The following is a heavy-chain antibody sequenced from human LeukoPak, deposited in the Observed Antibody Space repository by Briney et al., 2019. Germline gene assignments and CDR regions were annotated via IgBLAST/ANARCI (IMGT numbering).Heavy chain of an antibody. Sequence: GGSLRLSCAASGFTFSSCWMSWVRQAPGKGLEWVANIKQDGSEKYYVDSVKGRFTISRDNAKNSLYLQMNSLRAEDTAVYYCARVRGDYVWGKGGSNLYGMDVWGQGTTVTVSS. CDR2: IKQDGSEK. V-gene: IGHV3-7*03. J-gene: IGHJ6*02. D-gene: IGHD3-16*01. CDR3: ARVRGDYVWGKGGSNLYGMDV. CDR1: GFTFSSCW.